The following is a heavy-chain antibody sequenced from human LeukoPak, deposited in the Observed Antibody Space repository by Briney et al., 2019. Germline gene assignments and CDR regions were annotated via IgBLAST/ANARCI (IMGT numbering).Heavy chain of an antibody. V-gene: IGHV3-21*01. CDR2: ISSSSSYI. D-gene: IGHD6-6*01. J-gene: IGHJ4*02. CDR3: ARYSSSYRNYFDY. Sequence: PGGSLRLSCAASGFTFSSYAMNWVRQAPGKGLEWVSSISSSSSYIYYADSVKGRFTISRDNAKNSLYLQMNSLRAEDTAVYYCARYSSSYRNYFDYWGQGTLVTVSS. CDR1: GFTFSSYA.